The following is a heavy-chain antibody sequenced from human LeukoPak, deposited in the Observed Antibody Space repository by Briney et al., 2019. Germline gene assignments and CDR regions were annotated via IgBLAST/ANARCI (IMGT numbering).Heavy chain of an antibody. CDR3: ARMYSSGYYGDNFDY. J-gene: IGHJ4*02. Sequence: GGSLRLSCTASGFIFSNYYMAWVRQPPGRGLEWISYISADAATVKYADSVEGRFTVSRDNTQNSIYLEMSSLRVDDTAVYYCARMYSSGYYGDNFDYWGQGTLVTVSS. CDR1: GFIFSNYY. D-gene: IGHD5-12*01. V-gene: IGHV3-11*04. CDR2: ISADAATV.